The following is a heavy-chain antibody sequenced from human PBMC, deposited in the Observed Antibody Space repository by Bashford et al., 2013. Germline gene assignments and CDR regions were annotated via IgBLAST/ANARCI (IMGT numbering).Heavy chain of an antibody. Sequence: SETLSLTCTVSGGSISNNNYYWGWIRQAPGKGLEWIGSIHYSGSTFYNPSLKSRVSISLDTSKNQFALRLSSVTAADTAVYYSARVAYGGNPVAYTVFDIWGQGTMVTVSS. J-gene: IGHJ3*02. CDR3: ARVAYGGNPVAYTVFDI. CDR2: IHYSGST. D-gene: IGHD4-23*01. CDR1: GGSISNNNYY. V-gene: IGHV4-39*01.